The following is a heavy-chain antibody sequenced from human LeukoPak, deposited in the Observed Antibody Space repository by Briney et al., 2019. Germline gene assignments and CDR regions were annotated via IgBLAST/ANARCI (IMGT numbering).Heavy chain of an antibody. Sequence: SETLSLTCTVPGGSVRPYFWNWIRQSPGKGLEWLAFIDYSGSTSYNPSLNSRATISTDTSKSQFSLRLSSVTAADTAVYYCARGSGTTGTIYMDVWGKGIMVTVSS. CDR2: IDYSGST. J-gene: IGHJ6*03. CDR3: ARGSGTTGTIYMDV. D-gene: IGHD1-1*01. CDR1: GGSVRPYF. V-gene: IGHV4-59*02.